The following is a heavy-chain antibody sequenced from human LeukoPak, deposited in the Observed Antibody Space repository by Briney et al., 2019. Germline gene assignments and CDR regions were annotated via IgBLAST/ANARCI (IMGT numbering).Heavy chain of an antibody. CDR3: ARSARWYEIYYYYMDV. D-gene: IGHD6-13*01. CDR2: ISSSSSYI. V-gene: IGHV3-21*01. Sequence: PGGSLRLSCAASGFTFSRSWMTWVRQAPGKGLEWVSSISSSSSYIYYADSVKGRFTISRDNAKNSLYLQMNSLRAEDTAVYYCARSARWYEIYYYYMDVWGKGTTVTISS. J-gene: IGHJ6*03. CDR1: GFTFSRSW.